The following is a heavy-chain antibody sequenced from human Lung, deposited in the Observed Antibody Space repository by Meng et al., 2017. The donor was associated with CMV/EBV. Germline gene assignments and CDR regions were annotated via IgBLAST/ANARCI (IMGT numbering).Heavy chain of an antibody. J-gene: IGHJ5*02. D-gene: IGHD3-10*01. V-gene: IGHV2-5*02. CDR2: IYWDDDK. CDR3: AHRPHYYASGGPGWFDP. CDR1: GFSLSTSGVG. Sequence: GPXLVXPTQTLTLTCAFSGFSLSTSGVGVGWIRQPPGKALEWLALIYWDDDKRYSPSLRSRLTITKDTSKNQVVLTMTNMDPVDTATYYCAHRPHYYASGGPGWFDPWGHGTLVTVSS.